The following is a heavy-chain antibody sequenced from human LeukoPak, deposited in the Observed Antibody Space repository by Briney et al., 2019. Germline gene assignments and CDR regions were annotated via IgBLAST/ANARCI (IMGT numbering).Heavy chain of an antibody. J-gene: IGHJ4*02. D-gene: IGHD6-19*01. CDR3: ARAVAGQTVGFDY. Sequence: SETLSLTCTVSGGSISSGGYYWGWIRQHPGKGLEWIGYIYYSGSTYYNPSLKSRVTISVDTSKNQFSLKLSSVTAADTAVYYCARAVAGQTVGFDYWGQGTLVTVSS. CDR2: IYYSGST. CDR1: GGSISSGGYY. V-gene: IGHV4-31*03.